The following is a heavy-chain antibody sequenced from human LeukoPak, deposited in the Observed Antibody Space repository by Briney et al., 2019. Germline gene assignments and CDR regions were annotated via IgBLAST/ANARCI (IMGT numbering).Heavy chain of an antibody. Sequence: GSLRLSCAASGFTFSDYAMSWVRQPPGKGLEWIAEINHGGSTNHNPSLKNRVTISVDKSKNQFSLKLNSVTAADTAVYYCARSFDYYSSGYYPYYFDYWGQGTLVTVSS. CDR2: INHGGST. V-gene: IGHV4-34*01. CDR1: GFTFSDYA. J-gene: IGHJ4*02. D-gene: IGHD3-22*01. CDR3: ARSFDYYSSGYYPYYFDY.